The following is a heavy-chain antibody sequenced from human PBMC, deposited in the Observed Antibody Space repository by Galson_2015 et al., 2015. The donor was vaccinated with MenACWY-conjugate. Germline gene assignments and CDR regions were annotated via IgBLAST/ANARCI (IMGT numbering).Heavy chain of an antibody. CDR3: ASWVGSWKQQLPYRWFDP. V-gene: IGHV3-48*02. D-gene: IGHD6-13*01. J-gene: IGHJ5*02. Sequence: SLRLSCAASGFTFSSYRMNWVRQAPGKGLEWVSYISSSSGTIYYADSVKGRFTISRDNAKNSLYLQMNSLRDEDTAVYYCASWVGSWKQQLPYRWFDPWGQGTLVTVSS. CDR2: ISSSSGTI. CDR1: GFTFSSYR.